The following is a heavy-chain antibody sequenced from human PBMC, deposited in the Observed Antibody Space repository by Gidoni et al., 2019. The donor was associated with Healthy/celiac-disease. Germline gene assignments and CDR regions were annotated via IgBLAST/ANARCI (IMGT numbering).Heavy chain of an antibody. CDR2: IYYSGST. D-gene: IGHD3-10*01. CDR3: ARTTYYYGSGSYYKFDY. V-gene: IGHV4-31*03. J-gene: IGHJ4*02. Sequence: QVQLQESGPGLVKPSQTLSLTCTVSGGSISSGGYYWSWIRQHSGKGLEWIGYIYYSGSTYYNPSLRSRVTISVDTSKNQFSLKLSSVTAADTAVYYCARTTYYYGSGSYYKFDYWGQGTLVTVSS. CDR1: GGSISSGGYY.